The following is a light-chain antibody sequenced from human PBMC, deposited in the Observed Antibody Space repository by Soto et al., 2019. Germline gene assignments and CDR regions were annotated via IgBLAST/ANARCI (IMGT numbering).Light chain of an antibody. CDR1: TGAVTSGYY. CDR2: RTS. J-gene: IGLJ3*02. CDR3: VLLYGGAWV. V-gene: IGLV7-43*01. Sequence: QAVVTQEPSLTVSPGGTVTLTCALTTGAVTSGYYPNWFQRKPGQALRTLIYRTSNKHSWTPARFSGSLLGGKAPLTLSGVQPEDEADYYCVLLYGGAWVFGGGTKLTVL.